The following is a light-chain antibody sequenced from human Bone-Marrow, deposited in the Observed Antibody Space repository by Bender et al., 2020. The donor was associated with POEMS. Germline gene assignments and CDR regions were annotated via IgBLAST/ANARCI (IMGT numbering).Light chain of an antibody. J-gene: IGLJ1*01. CDR1: SSDIGAYNS. Sequence: QSALTQPASVSGSPGQSITISCTGTSSDIGAYNSISWYQHHPGKAPKLMIFDVINRPSGVSSRFSGSKSGNTASLTISGLQAEDEADYYCSSSTSTTSISTYVFGTGTRVIVL. CDR3: SSSTSTTSISTYV. CDR2: DVI. V-gene: IGLV2-14*03.